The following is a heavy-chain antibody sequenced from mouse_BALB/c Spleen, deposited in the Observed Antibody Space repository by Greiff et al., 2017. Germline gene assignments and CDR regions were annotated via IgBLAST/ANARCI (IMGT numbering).Heavy chain of an antibody. V-gene: IGHV5-9-4*01. J-gene: IGHJ4*01. CDR3: ARDRFFYAMDY. CDR1: GFTFSSYA. CDR2: ISSGGSYT. Sequence: EVHLVESGGGLVKPGGSLTLSCAASGFTFSSYAMSWVRQSPEKRLEWVAEISSGGSYTYYPDTVTGRFTISRDNAKNTLYLEMSSLRSEDTAMYYCARDRFFYAMDYWGQGTSVTVSS.